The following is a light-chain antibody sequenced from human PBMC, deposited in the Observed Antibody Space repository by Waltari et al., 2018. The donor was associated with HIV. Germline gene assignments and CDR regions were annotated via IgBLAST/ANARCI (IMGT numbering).Light chain of an antibody. CDR3: QQYGSSPRT. CDR1: QSVRSSY. CDR2: GAS. J-gene: IGKJ1*01. Sequence: EIVLTQSPGNLSLSPGERTTLSCRASQSVRSSYLAWYQQNPGQAPMLLIYGASSWATGIPDRFSGSGSGTDFTLTISRLEPEDFAVYYCQQYGSSPRTFGQGTKVEIK. V-gene: IGKV3-20*01.